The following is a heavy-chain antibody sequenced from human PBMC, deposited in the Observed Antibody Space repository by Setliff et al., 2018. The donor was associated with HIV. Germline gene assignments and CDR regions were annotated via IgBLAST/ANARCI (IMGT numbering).Heavy chain of an antibody. CDR2: INHSGRT. CDR1: GGSFSDHY. D-gene: IGHD5-12*01. Sequence: PSETLSLTCAVYGGSFSDHYWIWIRQSPGKGLEWLGEINHSGRTKYSPSLKSRVTISVDTSKHQFSLKLSPVTAADTAVYYCARQGGYSGYGFYYYYYYMDVWGKGTTVTVSS. J-gene: IGHJ6*03. CDR3: ARQGGYSGYGFYYYYYYMDV. V-gene: IGHV4-34*01.